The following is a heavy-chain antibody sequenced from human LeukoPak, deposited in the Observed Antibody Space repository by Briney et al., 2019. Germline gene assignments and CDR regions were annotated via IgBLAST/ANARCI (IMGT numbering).Heavy chain of an antibody. V-gene: IGHV1-18*01. CDR2: ISPYNGDT. Sequence: ASVKVSCKASGYTFTRYGISWVRQAPQEGLERMGWISPYNGDTTYAENFQDRVTMTTDTSTDTAYMDLRSLRSDDTAVYYCARRTVAGPTPFDYWGQGTLVTVSS. J-gene: IGHJ4*02. CDR1: GYTFTRYG. D-gene: IGHD6-19*01. CDR3: ARRTVAGPTPFDY.